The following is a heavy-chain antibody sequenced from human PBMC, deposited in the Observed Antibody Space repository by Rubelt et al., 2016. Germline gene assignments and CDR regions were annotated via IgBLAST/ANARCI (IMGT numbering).Heavy chain of an antibody. V-gene: IGHV1-3*01. Sequence: QVQLVQSGAEVKKPGASVKVSCKASGYTFTSYAMHWVRLAPGQRLEWMGWINAGNGNTKYSQKFQGRVTITRDTSASTAYMELSSLRSEDTAVYYWARKGYGYGMDVWGQGTTVTVSS. D-gene: IGHD3-16*01. CDR2: INAGNGNT. CDR3: ARKGYGYGMDV. CDR1: GYTFTSYA. J-gene: IGHJ6*02.